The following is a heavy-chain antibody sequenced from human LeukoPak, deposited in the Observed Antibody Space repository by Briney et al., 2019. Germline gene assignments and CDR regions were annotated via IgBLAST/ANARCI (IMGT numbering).Heavy chain of an antibody. V-gene: IGHV3-66*01. J-gene: IGHJ4*02. Sequence: GGSLRLSCAASGFTVSSNYMSWVRQAPGKGLEWVSLIYSGGTTYYADSVKGRFTISRDNSKNTLYLQMNSLRAEDTAVYYCARVGDYVCKDWGQGTLVTVSS. CDR3: ARVGDYVCKD. CDR1: GFTVSSNY. CDR2: IYSGGTT. D-gene: IGHD3-16*01.